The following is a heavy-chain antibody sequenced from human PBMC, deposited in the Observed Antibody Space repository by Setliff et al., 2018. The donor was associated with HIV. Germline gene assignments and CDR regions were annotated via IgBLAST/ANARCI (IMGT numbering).Heavy chain of an antibody. D-gene: IGHD6-6*01. CDR1: GGSISRSNW. CDR2: IYHSGST. V-gene: IGHV4-4*02. J-gene: IGHJ4*02. Sequence: LSLTCAVSGGSISRSNWRSWVRQPPGKGLEWIGEIYHSGSTKYNPSLKSRVTISVDKSKNHFSLNLNSVTAADTAVYYCARGSDLAARVYFDYWGQGTLVTVSS. CDR3: ARGSDLAARVYFDY.